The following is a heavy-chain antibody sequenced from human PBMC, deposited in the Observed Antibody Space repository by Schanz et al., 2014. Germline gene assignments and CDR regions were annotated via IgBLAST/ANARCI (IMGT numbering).Heavy chain of an antibody. V-gene: IGHV3-23*01. CDR1: GFTFSSYA. CDR2: LSGSGGST. J-gene: IGHJ4*02. D-gene: IGHD6-19*01. CDR3: AKLSSSGRLAGYFDY. Sequence: EVQLLESGGGLVKPGGSLRLSCAASGFTFSSYAMSWVRQAPGKGLEWVSALSGSGGSTYYADSVKGRFTISRDYSKNTLYLQMSSLRAEDTAIYYCAKLSSSGRLAGYFDYWGQGALVTVSS.